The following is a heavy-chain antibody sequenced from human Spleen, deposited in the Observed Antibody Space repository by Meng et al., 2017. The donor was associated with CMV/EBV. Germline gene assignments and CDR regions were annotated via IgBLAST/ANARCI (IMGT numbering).Heavy chain of an antibody. CDR2: IYTGGRT. CDR3: VKVYCTSSSCYFDQ. CDR1: GFTFSSYA. D-gene: IGHD2-2*01. Sequence: GESLKISCAASGFTFSSYAMSWVRQAPGKGLEWVSVIYTGGRTHYEESVKGRFTISRDDSKSTLYLQMNSLSAEDTAVHYCVKVYCTSSSCYFDQWGQGTLVTVSS. J-gene: IGHJ4*02. V-gene: IGHV3-23*03.